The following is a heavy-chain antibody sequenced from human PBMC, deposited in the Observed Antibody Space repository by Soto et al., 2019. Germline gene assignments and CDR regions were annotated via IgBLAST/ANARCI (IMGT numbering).Heavy chain of an antibody. J-gene: IGHJ6*02. CDR3: ARVILGGAAEGERYGMDV. CDR1: GGSISSGGYY. V-gene: IGHV4-61*08. CDR2: IYYSGST. Sequence: PSETLSLTCTVSGGSISSGGYYWSWIRQHPGKGLEWIGYIYYSGSTNYKPSLKSRVTISVDTSKNQFSLKLSSVTAADTAVYYCARVILGGAAEGERYGMDVWGQGTTVTVSS. D-gene: IGHD6-13*01.